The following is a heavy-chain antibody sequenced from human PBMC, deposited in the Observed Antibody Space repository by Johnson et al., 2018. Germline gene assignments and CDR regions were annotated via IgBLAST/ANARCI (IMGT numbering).Heavy chain of an antibody. CDR1: GFTFSSYV. D-gene: IGHD4-17*01. Sequence: VQLVESGGGLVQPGGSLRLSCAASGFTFSSYVMSWVRQAPGKGLEWVSAISGSGGNTYYAGSVKGRFTISRDYSKTTLYLQMSSLRAEDTAVDYCAKTTGYYYYYGMDVWGKGTTVTVSS. V-gene: IGHV3-23*04. J-gene: IGHJ6*04. CDR2: ISGSGGNT. CDR3: AKTTGYYYYYGMDV.